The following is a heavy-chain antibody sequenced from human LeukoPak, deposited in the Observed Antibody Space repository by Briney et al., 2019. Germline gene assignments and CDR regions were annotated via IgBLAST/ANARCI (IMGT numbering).Heavy chain of an antibody. V-gene: IGHV3-74*01. J-gene: IGHJ4*02. CDR2: INSDGSST. D-gene: IGHD4-17*01. Sequence: GGSLRLSCAASGFTFSSYWMHWVRQAPGKGLVWVSRINSDGSSTSYADSVKGRFTISRDNAKNTLYLQMNSLRAEDTAVYYCARPSRATVVIPSAFDYWGQGTLVTVSS. CDR3: ARPSRATVVIPSAFDY. CDR1: GFTFSSYW.